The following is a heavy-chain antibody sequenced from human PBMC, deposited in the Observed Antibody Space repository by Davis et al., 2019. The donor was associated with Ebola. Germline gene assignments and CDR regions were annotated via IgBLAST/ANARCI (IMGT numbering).Heavy chain of an antibody. CDR1: GDSISSDYY. D-gene: IGHD3-22*01. V-gene: IGHV4-30-4*01. J-gene: IGHJ4*02. CDR3: ARVSPPIRAYYYDSSVYRLFDY. Sequence: MPSETLSLTCAVSGDSISSDYYWSWFRQPPGKGLEWIGFIYYSGSTNYNPSLKSRVTISVDTPKNQFSLKLSSVTAADTALYYCARVSPPIRAYYYDSSVYRLFDYWGQGTLVTVSS. CDR2: IYYSGST.